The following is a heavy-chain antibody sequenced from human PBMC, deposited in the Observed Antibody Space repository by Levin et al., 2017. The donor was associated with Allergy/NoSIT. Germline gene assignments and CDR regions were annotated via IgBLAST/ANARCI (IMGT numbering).Heavy chain of an antibody. CDR3: AKGGSFDF. D-gene: IGHD1-14*01. J-gene: IGHJ4*02. V-gene: IGHV3-30*18. CDR2: ITSDGSYK. CDR1: GFTFSSYG. Sequence: PGGSLRLSCAASGFTFSSYGIHWVRQAPGKGLEWVALITSDGSYKFYGDSVKGRFTVSRDNSKNTMYLQMNSLRPEDTAVYFCAKGGSFDFWGQGTLVTVSS.